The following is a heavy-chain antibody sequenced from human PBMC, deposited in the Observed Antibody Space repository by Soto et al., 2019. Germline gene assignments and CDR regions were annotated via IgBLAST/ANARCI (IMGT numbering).Heavy chain of an antibody. D-gene: IGHD6-13*01. V-gene: IGHV3-30-3*01. CDR1: GFTFSNYA. J-gene: IGHJ4*02. Sequence: QVQLVESGGGVVQPGRSLRLSCAASGFTFSNYALHWVRQAPGKGLEWVAVISDDGSNKYYAHSVKGRFTISRDNSKTPLYLQMNSLRAEDTAMYYCARDSFASSWSYFDYWGQGTPVTVSA. CDR3: ARDSFASSWSYFDY. CDR2: ISDDGSNK.